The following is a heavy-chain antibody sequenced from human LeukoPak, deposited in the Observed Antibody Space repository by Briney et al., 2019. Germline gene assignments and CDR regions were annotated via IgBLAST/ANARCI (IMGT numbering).Heavy chain of an antibody. J-gene: IGHJ4*02. V-gene: IGHV3-33*08. CDR3: AREGFIGSFDY. D-gene: IGHD2-15*01. CDR1: GFTFSNFW. CDR2: IWYDGSNK. Sequence: GGSLRLSCAASGFTFSNFWMHWVRQAPGKGLEWVAVIWYDGSNKYYADSVKGRFTISRDNSKNALYLQMNSLRAEDTAVYYCAREGFIGSFDYWGQGTLVTVSS.